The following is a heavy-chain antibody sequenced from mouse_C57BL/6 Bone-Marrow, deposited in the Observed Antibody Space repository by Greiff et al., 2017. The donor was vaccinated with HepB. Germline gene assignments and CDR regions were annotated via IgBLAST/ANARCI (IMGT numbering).Heavy chain of an antibody. J-gene: IGHJ3*01. Sequence: QVQLQQPGAELVKPGASVKMSCKASGYTFTSYWITWVKQRPGQGLEWIGDIYPGSGSTNYNEKFKSKATLTVDTSSSTAYMQLSSLTSEDSAVYYCARDPHDYDYGPWCAYWGQGTLVTVSA. D-gene: IGHD2-4*01. V-gene: IGHV1-55*01. CDR1: GYTFTSYW. CDR2: IYPGSGST. CDR3: ARDPHDYDYGPWCAY.